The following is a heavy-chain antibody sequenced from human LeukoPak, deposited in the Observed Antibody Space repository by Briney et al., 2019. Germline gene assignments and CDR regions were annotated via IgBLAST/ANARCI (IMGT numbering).Heavy chain of an antibody. CDR3: TRAGSYGYYWYFDL. CDR2: TYYRSKWYN. D-gene: IGHD5-18*01. V-gene: IGHV6-1*01. Sequence: SQTLSLTCAISGDSVSGNSATWNWIRQPPSRGLEWLGRTYYRSKWYNDYAVSVKSRITINPDTSKNQFSLQLNSVTPEDTAVYYCTRAGSYGYYWYFDLWGSGTLVTVSS. J-gene: IGHJ2*01. CDR1: GDSVSGNSAT.